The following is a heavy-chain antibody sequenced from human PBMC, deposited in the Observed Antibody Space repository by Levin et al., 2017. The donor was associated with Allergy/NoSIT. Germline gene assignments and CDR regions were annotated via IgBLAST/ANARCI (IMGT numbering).Heavy chain of an antibody. Sequence: GGSLRLSCAASGFTFSSYEMNWVRQAPGKGLEWVSYISSSGSTIYYADSVKGRFTISRDNAKNSLYLQMNSLRAEDTAVYYCARGSYYYDSSALLNFDYWGQGTLVTVSS. CDR1: GFTFSSYE. D-gene: IGHD3-22*01. J-gene: IGHJ4*02. CDR3: ARGSYYYDSSALLNFDY. V-gene: IGHV3-48*03. CDR2: ISSSGSTI.